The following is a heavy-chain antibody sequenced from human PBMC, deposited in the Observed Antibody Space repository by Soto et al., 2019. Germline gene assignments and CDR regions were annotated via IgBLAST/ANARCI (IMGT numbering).Heavy chain of an antibody. CDR2: IGTAGDT. CDR1: GFTFSGFD. D-gene: IGHD2-15*01. V-gene: IGHV3-13*01. Sequence: SGGSLRLSCEASGFTFSGFDMHWVRQPTGKGLEWVSTIGTAGDTYYAVSVKSRFTISRDNAKNSLSLQMNSLRAGDTAVSFCARYQEVGAHFFDSWGQGTQVTVSS. CDR3: ARYQEVGAHFFDS. J-gene: IGHJ4*02.